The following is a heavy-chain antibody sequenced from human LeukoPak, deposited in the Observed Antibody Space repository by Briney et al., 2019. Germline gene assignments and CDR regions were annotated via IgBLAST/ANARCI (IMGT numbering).Heavy chain of an antibody. J-gene: IGHJ4*02. CDR3: AKERSEVVVAATNY. V-gene: IGHV3-23*01. Sequence: GGSLTLTCAASGFTFSSYAMTWIRQAQAKGLELVWSITGGCDTTYYADSVRGQFTISRDNSKTTLPLQMNSLRAEATAVYYGAKERSEVVVAATNYWGQGTLVTVSS. CDR1: GFTFSSYA. CDR2: ITGGCDTT. D-gene: IGHD2-15*01.